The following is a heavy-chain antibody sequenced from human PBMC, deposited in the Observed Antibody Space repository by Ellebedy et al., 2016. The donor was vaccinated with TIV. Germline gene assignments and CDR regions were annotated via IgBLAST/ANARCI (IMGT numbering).Heavy chain of an antibody. CDR3: AKSAGESSGYYFGY. CDR1: GFTFGNYA. Sequence: GESLKISCAASGFTFGNYAMDWVRQAPGKGLEWVATIRGTGVNTYYADSVRGRFTISRDNSKNTLYLQMNSLRAEDTAEYYCAKSAGESSGYYFGYWGQGTLVTVSS. J-gene: IGHJ4*02. D-gene: IGHD3-22*01. CDR2: IRGTGVNT. V-gene: IGHV3-23*01.